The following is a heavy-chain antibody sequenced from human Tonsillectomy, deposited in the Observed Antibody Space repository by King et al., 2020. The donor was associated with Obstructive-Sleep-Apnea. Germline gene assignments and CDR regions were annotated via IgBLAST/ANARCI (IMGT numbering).Heavy chain of an antibody. V-gene: IGHV3-11*01. CDR2: ISRSGTTI. CDR3: AGCDVVRGVIADY. D-gene: IGHD3-10*01. Sequence: VQLVESGGSLVKPGGSLRLSCAASGFTFSDYYMSWIRQAPGKGLGWGSYISRSGTTIYYADSGKGRFTISRDNGKNSLDLQMNSLRAEDTAVYYCAGCDVVRGVIADYWGQGTLVTVSS. CDR1: GFTFSDYY. J-gene: IGHJ4*02.